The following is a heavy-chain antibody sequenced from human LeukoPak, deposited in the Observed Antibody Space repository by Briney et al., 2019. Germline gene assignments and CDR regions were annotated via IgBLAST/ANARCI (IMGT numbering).Heavy chain of an antibody. Sequence: GGSLRLSCAASGFTFSSYAMHWVRQAPGKGLEWVAVISYDGSNKYYADSVKGRFTISRDNSKNTLYLQMNSLRAEDTAVYYCAKERVAYYYGSGVYYYGMDVWGQGTTVTVSS. J-gene: IGHJ6*02. V-gene: IGHV3-30*04. CDR2: ISYDGSNK. D-gene: IGHD3-10*01. CDR1: GFTFSSYA. CDR3: AKERVAYYYGSGVYYYGMDV.